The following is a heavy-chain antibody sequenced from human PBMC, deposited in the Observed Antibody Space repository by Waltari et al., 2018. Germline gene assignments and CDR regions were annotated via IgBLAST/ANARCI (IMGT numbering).Heavy chain of an antibody. V-gene: IGHV1-8*01. D-gene: IGHD1-20*01. CDR2: MNPKSGKT. CDR3: ARGPEVPFAYNYMDV. CDR1: GYTFTRHD. Sequence: QVQLVQAGAEVKKPGASVKVSCKASGYTFTRHDINWVRQATGQGLEGRGWMNPKSGKTGCAQEFQGRVTMTRNTSISTAYMELSSLRSDDTAIYYCARGPEVPFAYNYMDVWGKGTTVTVSS. J-gene: IGHJ6*03.